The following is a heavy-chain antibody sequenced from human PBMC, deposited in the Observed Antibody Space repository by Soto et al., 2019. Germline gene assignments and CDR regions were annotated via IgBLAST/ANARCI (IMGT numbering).Heavy chain of an antibody. J-gene: IGHJ4*02. CDR2: INAGNGNT. Sequence: ASVKVSCKASGYTFTSYAMHRVHQAPGQKLEWMGWINAGNGNTKYSQKFQGRVTITRDTSASTAYMELSSLRSEDTAVYYCARSPLRDDYGDYVLYYFDYWGQGTLVTVSS. CDR3: ARSPLRDDYGDYVLYYFDY. V-gene: IGHV1-3*01. D-gene: IGHD4-17*01. CDR1: GYTFTSYA.